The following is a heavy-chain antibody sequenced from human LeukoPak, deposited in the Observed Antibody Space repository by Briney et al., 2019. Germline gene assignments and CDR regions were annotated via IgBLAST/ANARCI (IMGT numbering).Heavy chain of an antibody. V-gene: IGHV3-23*01. CDR3: AKDPGDSGYDLYGGFDY. CDR1: GFTFRHYG. D-gene: IGHD5-12*01. J-gene: IGHJ4*02. CDR2: ISGSGGST. Sequence: GGSLRLSCAASGFTFRHYGMSWVRQAPGKGLEWVSAISGSGGSTYYADSVKGRFTISRDNSKNTLYLQMNSLRAEDTAVYYCAKDPGDSGYDLYGGFDYWGQGTLVTVSS.